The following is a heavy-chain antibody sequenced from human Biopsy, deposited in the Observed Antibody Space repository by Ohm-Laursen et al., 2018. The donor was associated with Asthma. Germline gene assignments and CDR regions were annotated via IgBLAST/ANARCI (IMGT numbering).Heavy chain of an antibody. D-gene: IGHD3-3*02. V-gene: IGHV3-7*01. J-gene: IGHJ1*01. CDR3: ARTFHFWSPYHAEHYQL. CDR2: IKHDGTEK. CDR1: GFTFGDYW. Sequence: GSLRLSCAAFGFTFGDYWMSWVRQVPGKGQEWVANIKHDGTEKNHVDSLKGRFTISRDNAKNSLYLQMNSLRAEDTAVYYCARTFHFWSPYHAEHYQLWGQGTLVTVSS.